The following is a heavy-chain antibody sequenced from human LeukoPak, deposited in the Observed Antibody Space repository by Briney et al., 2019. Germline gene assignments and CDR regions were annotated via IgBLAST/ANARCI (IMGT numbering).Heavy chain of an antibody. CDR1: GGSISSGDYS. J-gene: IGHJ4*02. D-gene: IGHD5-24*01. CDR3: ASGIETRFDY. CDR2: IYYSGST. V-gene: IGHV4-30-4*01. Sequence: SETLSLTCTVSGGSISSGDYSWSWIRQPPGKGLEWIGYIYYSGSTYYNPSLKSRVTISVDTSKNQFSLKLSSVTAADTAVYYCASGIETRFDYWGQGTLVTVSS.